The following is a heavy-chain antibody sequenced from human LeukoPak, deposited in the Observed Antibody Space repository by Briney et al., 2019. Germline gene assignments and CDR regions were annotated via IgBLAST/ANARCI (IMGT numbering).Heavy chain of an antibody. CDR3: AREFLPLAGFLGWLPYFGMDV. J-gene: IGHJ6*02. CDR1: GFTVSSSY. D-gene: IGHD3-3*01. V-gene: IGHV3-66*01. CDR2: IYSGGTT. Sequence: PGGSLRLSCAASGFTVSSSYMSWVRQAPGKGLEWVSVIYSGGTTHYADSVKGRFTISRDNSNNTLYLQMNSLRVEDTAVYYCAREFLPLAGFLGWLPYFGMDVWGQGTTVIVSS.